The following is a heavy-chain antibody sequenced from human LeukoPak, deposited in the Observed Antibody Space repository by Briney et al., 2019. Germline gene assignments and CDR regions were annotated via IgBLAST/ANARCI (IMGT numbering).Heavy chain of an antibody. Sequence: GGSLRLSCAASGFTFSSYGMHWVRQAPGKGLEWVSAISGSGGSTYYADSVKGRFTISRDNSKNTLYLQMNSLRAEDTAVYYCTTMHYDFWSGLSDYWGQGTLVTVSS. CDR2: ISGSGGST. V-gene: IGHV3-23*01. CDR1: GFTFSSYG. D-gene: IGHD3-3*01. J-gene: IGHJ4*02. CDR3: TTMHYDFWSGLSDY.